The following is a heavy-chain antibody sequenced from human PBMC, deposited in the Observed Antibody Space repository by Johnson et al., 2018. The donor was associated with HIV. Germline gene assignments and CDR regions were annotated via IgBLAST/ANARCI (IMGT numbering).Heavy chain of an antibody. J-gene: IGHJ3*02. V-gene: IGHV3-30-3*01. CDR1: GFTFSSSA. CDR2: ISYDGSNK. CDR3: ARDWGGYCSGGSCYGDAFDI. Sequence: QVQLVESGGGVVQPGRSLRLSCAASGFTFSSSAMHWVRQAPGKGLEWVAVISYDGSNKYYADSVKGRFTISRDNSKNTLFLQMNSLRTEDTAVYSCARDWGGYCSGGSCYGDAFDIWGQGTRVTVSS. D-gene: IGHD2-15*01.